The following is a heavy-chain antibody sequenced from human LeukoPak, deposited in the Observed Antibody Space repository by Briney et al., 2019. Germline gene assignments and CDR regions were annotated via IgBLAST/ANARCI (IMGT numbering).Heavy chain of an antibody. V-gene: IGHV3-53*01. CDR2: LYSGGST. CDR1: GFTVSSNY. J-gene: IGHJ4*02. Sequence: GGSLRLSCAASGFTVSSNYMTWVRQAPGKGLEWVSVLYSGGSTYYADSVKGRFTISRDNSKNTLYLQMNSLRAEDTAVYYCARGGCSSTSCSPVDYWGQGTLVTVSS. D-gene: IGHD2-2*01. CDR3: ARGGCSSTSCSPVDY.